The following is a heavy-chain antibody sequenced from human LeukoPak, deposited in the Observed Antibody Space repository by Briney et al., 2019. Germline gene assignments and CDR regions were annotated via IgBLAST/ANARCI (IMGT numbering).Heavy chain of an antibody. CDR1: GYTFTGYY. D-gene: IGHD2-15*01. J-gene: IGHJ3*02. CDR3: AIQDIVSRNAFDI. Sequence: ASVKVSCKASGYTFTGYYMHWVRQAPGQGLEWMGWINPNSGGTNYAQKFQGRVPMTRDTSISTAYMELSRLRSDDTAVYYCAIQDIVSRNAFDIWGQGTMVTVSS. CDR2: INPNSGGT. V-gene: IGHV1-2*02.